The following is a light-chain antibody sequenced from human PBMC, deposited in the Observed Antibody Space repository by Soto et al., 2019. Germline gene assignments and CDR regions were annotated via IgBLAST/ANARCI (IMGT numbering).Light chain of an antibody. CDR3: QQRSTWPFT. Sequence: EIVLTQSPATLSLSPGERATLSCRASQSISSYLAWYQQKPDQAPTLLIYDASNRATGIPARFSGSGSGTDFTLTISSLEPEDFAVYYCQQRSTWPFTFGPGTKVDIK. CDR2: DAS. CDR1: QSISSY. V-gene: IGKV3-11*01. J-gene: IGKJ3*01.